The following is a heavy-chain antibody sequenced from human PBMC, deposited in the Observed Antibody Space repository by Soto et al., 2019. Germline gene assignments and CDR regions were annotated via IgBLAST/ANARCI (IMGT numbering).Heavy chain of an antibody. D-gene: IGHD2-15*01. V-gene: IGHV3-53*01. CDR3: ARDHVVAATADYYYYGMDV. CDR1: GFTVSSNY. CDR2: IYSGGST. J-gene: IGHJ6*02. Sequence: GGSLRLSCAASGFTVSSNYMSWVRQAPGKGLEWVSVIYSGGSTYYADSVKGRFTISRDNSKNTLYLQMNSLRAEDTAVYYCARDHVVAATADYYYYGMDVWGQGTTVTVSS.